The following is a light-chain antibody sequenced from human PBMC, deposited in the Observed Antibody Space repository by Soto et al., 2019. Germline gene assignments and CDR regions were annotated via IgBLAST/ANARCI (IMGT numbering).Light chain of an antibody. CDR2: DAS. V-gene: IGKV1-5*01. J-gene: IGKJ1*01. Sequence: DIQITQSPSTPSASVGDRVTITCRASQSISSWLAWYQQKPGKAPKLLIYDASSLESGVPSRFSGSGSGTEFTLTISSLQPDDFATYYCQQYNSYSWTVGQGTKVDI. CDR1: QSISSW. CDR3: QQYNSYSWT.